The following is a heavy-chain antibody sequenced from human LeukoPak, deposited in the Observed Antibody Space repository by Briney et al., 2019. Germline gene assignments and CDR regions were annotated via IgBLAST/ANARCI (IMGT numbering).Heavy chain of an antibody. CDR1: GGSISSGGYY. D-gene: IGHD7-27*01. J-gene: IGHJ6*02. CDR3: ASLTDLYYYYGMDV. V-gene: IGHV4-31*03. Sequence: KTSQTLSLTCTVSGGSISSGGYYWSWIRQHPGKGLVWIGYIYYSGSTYYNPSLKGRVTISVDTSKNQFSLKLSSVTAADTAVYYCASLTDLYYYYGMDVWGQGTTVTVSS. CDR2: IYYSGST.